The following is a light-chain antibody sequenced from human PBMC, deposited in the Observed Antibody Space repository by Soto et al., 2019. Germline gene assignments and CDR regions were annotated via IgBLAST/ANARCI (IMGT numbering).Light chain of an antibody. Sequence: DIQMTQSPSSLSASVGDRVTISCQVSQGIGSYINWYQQKPGRAPKLLIYDGSTLETGVPSRFSGGGSGTYFTFSISILQPDDFATYYCQQFESLPVTFGGGTKVEIK. J-gene: IGKJ4*01. CDR3: QQFESLPVT. CDR2: DGS. CDR1: QGIGSY. V-gene: IGKV1-33*01.